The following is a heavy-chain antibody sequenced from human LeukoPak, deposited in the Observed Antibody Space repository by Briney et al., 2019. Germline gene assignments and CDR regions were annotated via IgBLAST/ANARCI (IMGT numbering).Heavy chain of an antibody. J-gene: IGHJ6*03. CDR3: ARDVGYRYMDV. V-gene: IGHV1-46*01. Sequence: ASVKVSCKASGYTFTSYYMHWVRQAPGQGLEWMGIINPSGGSTSYAQKFQGRVTMTRDMSTSTDYMELSSLRAEDTAVYYCARDVGYRYMDVWGKGTTVTVSS. D-gene: IGHD2-15*01. CDR1: GYTFTSYY. CDR2: INPSGGST.